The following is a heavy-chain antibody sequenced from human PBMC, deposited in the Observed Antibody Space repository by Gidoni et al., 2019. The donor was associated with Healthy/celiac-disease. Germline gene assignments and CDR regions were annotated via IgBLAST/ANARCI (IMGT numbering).Heavy chain of an antibody. CDR3: TTELFGELSAKSHQGY. Sequence: EVQLVESGGGLGKPGGSLRLAGAGSGFTFSTAGMGWVRQAPGKGLEWVGRSKSKTDGGTTDYAAPVKGRFTISRDESKNTLYLQMNSLKTEDTAVYYCTTELFGELSAKSHQGYWGQGTLVTVSS. CDR2: SKSKTDGGTT. V-gene: IGHV3-15*01. D-gene: IGHD3-10*02. CDR1: GFTFSTAG. J-gene: IGHJ4*02.